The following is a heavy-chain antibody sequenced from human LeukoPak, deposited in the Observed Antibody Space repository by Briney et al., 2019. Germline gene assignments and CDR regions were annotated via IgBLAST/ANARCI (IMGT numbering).Heavy chain of an antibody. D-gene: IGHD3-10*01. J-gene: IGHJ3*02. CDR2: ITWNAART. Sequence: GGSLRLSCVPSGFKFDDYGMSWVRHAPGKGPEWISGITWNAARTDYADSVKGRVTISRDSAKNSLFLQMNSLRAEDTALYYCAKEGDYYGSGSYRDGFDIWGQGTRATVSS. V-gene: IGHV3-20*04. CDR1: GFKFDDYG. CDR3: AKEGDYYGSGSYRDGFDI.